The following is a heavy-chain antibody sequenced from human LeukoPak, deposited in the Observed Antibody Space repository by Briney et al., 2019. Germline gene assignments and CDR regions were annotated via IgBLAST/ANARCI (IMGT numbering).Heavy chain of an antibody. CDR2: IYYSGST. Sequence: SETLSLTYAVYGGSFSGYYWSWIRQPPGKGLEWIGYIYYSGSTNYNPSLKSRVTISVDTSKNQFSLKLSSVTAADTAVYYCARLYSSSWYGLVSYYYGMDVWGQGTTVTVSS. V-gene: IGHV4-59*01. J-gene: IGHJ6*02. CDR1: GGSFSGYY. CDR3: ARLYSSSWYGLVSYYYGMDV. D-gene: IGHD6-13*01.